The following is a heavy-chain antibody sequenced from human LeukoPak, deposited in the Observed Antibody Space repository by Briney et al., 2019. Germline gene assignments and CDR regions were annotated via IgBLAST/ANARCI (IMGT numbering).Heavy chain of an antibody. CDR2: ISGSGGRT. Sequence: GGSLRLSCAASGFTFNNYVMNWVRQAPGKGLGWVSGISGSGGRTYYVDSVKGRFTISRDNSKNTLFLQMNSLRAEDTAVYYCAKDSSVVTLWAFDIWGQGTMVTVS. CDR1: GFTFNNYV. V-gene: IGHV3-23*01. J-gene: IGHJ3*02. D-gene: IGHD4-23*01. CDR3: AKDSSVVTLWAFDI.